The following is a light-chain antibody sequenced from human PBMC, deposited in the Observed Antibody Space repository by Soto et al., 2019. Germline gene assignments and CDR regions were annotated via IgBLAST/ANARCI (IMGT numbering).Light chain of an antibody. Sequence: DIQMTQSPSSLGASVGDRVTISCRASQGIANYLAWYQQKPGEDPKLLIFAASTLHSGVSSRFTGSGSGTEFTLTISSLQPEDVATYYCQKYNWPPFTFGPGTKVEIK. CDR2: AAS. CDR3: QKYNWPPFT. CDR1: QGIANY. J-gene: IGKJ3*01. V-gene: IGKV1-27*01.